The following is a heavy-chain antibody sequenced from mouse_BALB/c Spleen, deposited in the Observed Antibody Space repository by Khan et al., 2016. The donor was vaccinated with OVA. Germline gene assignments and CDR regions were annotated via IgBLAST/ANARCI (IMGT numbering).Heavy chain of an antibody. D-gene: IGHD1-2*01. CDR1: GFTFSSYG. CDR2: ISNGGSYT. V-gene: IGHV5-6*01. Sequence: EVKLVESGGDLVKPGGSLNLSCEASGFTFSSYGMSWLRQTPDKRLEWVATISNGGSYTYYPDSVKGRLTISRDNAKNTLYLQMSSLKSEDTAMYYCARHRFTTPTAWFAYWGQGTLVTVSA. J-gene: IGHJ3*01. CDR3: ARHRFTTPTAWFAY.